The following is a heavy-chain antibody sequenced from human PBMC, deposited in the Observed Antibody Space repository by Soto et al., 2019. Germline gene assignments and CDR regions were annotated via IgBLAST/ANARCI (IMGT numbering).Heavy chain of an antibody. D-gene: IGHD2-8*02. Sequence: SETLSHTCAVDGGSCIGYYGTWIRQPPGTGLEWIGEINHSGSTNYNPSLKSRVTISVDTSKNQFSLKLTSVTAADTAVYYCARDKITGLFDYWGQGTLVTVSS. V-gene: IGHV4-34*01. CDR2: INHSGST. J-gene: IGHJ4*02. CDR3: ARDKITGLFDY. CDR1: GGSCIGYY.